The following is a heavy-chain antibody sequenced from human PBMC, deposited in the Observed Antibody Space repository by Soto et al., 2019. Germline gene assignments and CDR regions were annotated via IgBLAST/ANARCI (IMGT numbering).Heavy chain of an antibody. Sequence: SETLSLTCTVSGGSISSGDYYWTWIRQRPGKGLEWIGNIYYNTGSTYYTPSLKSRVTISVDTSKNQFSLKLSSVTAADTAVYYCARYGRKLAYYYYYGMEVWGQGTTVTLAS. D-gene: IGHD1-26*01. CDR1: GGSISSGDYY. J-gene: IGHJ6*02. V-gene: IGHV4-30-4*01. CDR3: ARYGRKLAYYYYYGMEV. CDR2: IYYNTGST.